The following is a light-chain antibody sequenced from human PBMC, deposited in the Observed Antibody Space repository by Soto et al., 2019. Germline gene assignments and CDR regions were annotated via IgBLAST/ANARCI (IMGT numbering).Light chain of an antibody. Sequence: DIQMTQSPSSVSASVGDRVTITCRASQGISSGLVWYQQEPGKAPKLLIYAASSLQGGVPSRFSGSGSGTDFTLTISSLQPEDFATYYCHQANSFPPTFGQGTKLELK. J-gene: IGKJ2*01. CDR3: HQANSFPPT. CDR1: QGISSG. V-gene: IGKV1D-12*01. CDR2: AAS.